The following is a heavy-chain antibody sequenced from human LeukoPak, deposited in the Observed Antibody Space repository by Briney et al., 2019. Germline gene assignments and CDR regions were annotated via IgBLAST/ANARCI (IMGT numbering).Heavy chain of an antibody. CDR3: AREWGPAAMAHTLN. CDR1: GFTFSSYT. J-gene: IGHJ4*02. Sequence: GGSLRLSCVVSGFTFSSYTMNWVRQAPGRGLEWVSSISSSGSYMFYADSVKGRFTISRDNAKNSLYLQMNSLRAEDTAVYYCAREWGPAAMAHTLNLGQGTLVTVSS. CDR2: ISSSGSYM. D-gene: IGHD2-2*01. V-gene: IGHV3-21*01.